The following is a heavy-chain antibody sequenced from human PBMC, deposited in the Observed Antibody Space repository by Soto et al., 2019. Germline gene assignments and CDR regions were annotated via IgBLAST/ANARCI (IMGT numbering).Heavy chain of an antibody. Sequence: EVQLVESAGGLIQPGGSLRLSCAASGFTVSSNYMTWVRQAPGKGLEWVSVIYGGGRTYYADSVKGRFTISRDNSKNTLYLQMNSLRAEDTAVYYCARGVGGYEHLWYFDYWGQGTLVTVSS. V-gene: IGHV3-53*01. CDR3: ARGVGGYEHLWYFDY. CDR2: IYGGGRT. CDR1: GFTVSSNY. D-gene: IGHD5-12*01. J-gene: IGHJ4*02.